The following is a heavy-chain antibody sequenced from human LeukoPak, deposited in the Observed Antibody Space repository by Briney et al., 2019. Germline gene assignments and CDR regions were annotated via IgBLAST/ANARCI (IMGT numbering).Heavy chain of an antibody. J-gene: IGHJ3*02. D-gene: IGHD3-3*01. CDR1: GHSFTSYW. V-gene: IGHV5-51*01. Sequence: GESLKISCKGSGHSFTSYWIGWVRQMPGKGLEWMGIIYPGDSDTRYSPSFQGQVTISADKSISTAYLQWSSLKASDTATYYCARGRGAITIFGVVIGAFDIWGQGTMVTVSS. CDR2: IYPGDSDT. CDR3: ARGRGAITIFGVVIGAFDI.